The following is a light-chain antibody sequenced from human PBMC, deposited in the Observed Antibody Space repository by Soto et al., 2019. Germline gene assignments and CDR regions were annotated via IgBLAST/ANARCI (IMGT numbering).Light chain of an antibody. CDR2: DVN. CDR1: SSDIGGYNS. Sequence: QSALTQPASVSGSPGQSITISCTGTSSDIGGYNSVSWFQQHPGKAPKLMIYDVNNRPSGVSNRFSGSKSGNTASLAISGLQAEDEADYYCSSYTSSTTPYVFGTGTQLTVL. J-gene: IGLJ1*01. CDR3: SSYTSSTTPYV. V-gene: IGLV2-14*01.